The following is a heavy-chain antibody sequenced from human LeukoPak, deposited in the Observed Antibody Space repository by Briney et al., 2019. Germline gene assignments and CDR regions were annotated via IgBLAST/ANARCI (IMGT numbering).Heavy chain of an antibody. CDR3: AKDPVLRFLGINWFDP. J-gene: IGHJ5*02. CDR2: ISCDGGST. CDR1: GFTFDDYT. D-gene: IGHD3-3*01. V-gene: IGHV3-43*01. Sequence: GGSLRLSCAASGFTFDDYTMHWVRQAPGKGLEWVSLISCDGGSTYYADSVKGRFTISRDNSKNSLYLQMNSLRTEDTALYYCAKDPVLRFLGINWFDPWGQGTLVTVSS.